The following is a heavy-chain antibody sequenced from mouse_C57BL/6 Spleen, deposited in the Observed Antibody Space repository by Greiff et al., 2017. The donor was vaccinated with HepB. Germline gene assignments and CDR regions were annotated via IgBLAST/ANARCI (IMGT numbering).Heavy chain of an antibody. Sequence: QVQLQQSGAELVRPGTSVKMSCKASGYTFTNYWIGWAKQRPGHGLEWIGDIYPGGGYTNYNEKFKGKATLTADKSSSKAYMQFSSLTSEDSAIYYCARGGVTDYYAMDYWGQGTSVTVSS. J-gene: IGHJ4*01. CDR2: IYPGGGYT. V-gene: IGHV1-63*01. D-gene: IGHD2-2*01. CDR1: GYTFTNYW. CDR3: ARGGVTDYYAMDY.